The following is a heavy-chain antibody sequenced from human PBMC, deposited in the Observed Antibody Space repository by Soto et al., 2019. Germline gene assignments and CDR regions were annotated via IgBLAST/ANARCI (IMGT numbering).Heavy chain of an antibody. CDR1: GGSISSYY. V-gene: IGHV4-59*01. CDR2: IYYSGST. Sequence: SETLSLTCTVSGGSISSYYWSWIRQPPGKGLEWIGYIYYSGSTNYNPSLKSRVTISVDTSKNQFSLKLSSVTAADTAVYYCARVKTGGKTHFDYWGQGTLVTVSS. CDR3: ARVKTGGKTHFDY. D-gene: IGHD3-16*01. J-gene: IGHJ4*02.